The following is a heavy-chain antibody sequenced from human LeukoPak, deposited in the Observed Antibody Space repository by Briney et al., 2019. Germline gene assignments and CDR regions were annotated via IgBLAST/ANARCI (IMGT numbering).Heavy chain of an antibody. V-gene: IGHV3-7*03. CDR1: GFSFSNFW. CDR2: IKQDGSQR. D-gene: IGHD6-13*01. Sequence: SGGSLRLSCVASGFSFSNFWMSWVRQAPGERPEWLTNIKQDGSQRYYVDSVRGRFTISRDNAKNSLYLQMNSLRAEDTAVYYCAGDRDSSWYPYLDQWGQGTLVTVSS. J-gene: IGHJ4*02. CDR3: AGDRDSSWYPYLDQ.